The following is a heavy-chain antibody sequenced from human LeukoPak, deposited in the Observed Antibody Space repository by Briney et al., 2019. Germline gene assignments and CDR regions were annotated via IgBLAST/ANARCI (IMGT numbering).Heavy chain of an antibody. V-gene: IGHV3-30-3*01. Sequence: GGSLRLSCAASGFIFSSYAMHWVRQAPGKGLEWVAVISYDGSNKYYADSVKGRFTISRDNSKNTLYLQMNSLRAEDTAVYYCAREYYRLGVVMKGYFDYWGQGTLVTVSS. J-gene: IGHJ4*02. CDR1: GFIFSSYA. CDR2: ISYDGSNK. D-gene: IGHD3-3*01. CDR3: AREYYRLGVVMKGYFDY.